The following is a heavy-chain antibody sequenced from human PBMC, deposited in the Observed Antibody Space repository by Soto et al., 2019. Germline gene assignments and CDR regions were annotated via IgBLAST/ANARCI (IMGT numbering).Heavy chain of an antibody. CDR3: ARGPPGDYDSSGHFSFFDY. Sequence: GGSLRLSSAASGFTFSSYAMHWVRQAPGKGLEWVAVISYDGSNKYYADSVKGRFTISRDNSKNTLYLQMNSLRAEDTAVYYSARGPPGDYDSSGHFSFFDYWGQGTLVTVSS. D-gene: IGHD3-22*01. CDR2: ISYDGSNK. J-gene: IGHJ4*01. CDR1: GFTFSSYA. V-gene: IGHV3-30-3*01.